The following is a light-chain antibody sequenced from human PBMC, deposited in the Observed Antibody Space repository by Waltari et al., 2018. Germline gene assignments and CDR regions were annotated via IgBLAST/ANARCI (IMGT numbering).Light chain of an antibody. CDR1: QRGSSY. J-gene: IGKJ4*01. CDR2: DAS. V-gene: IGKV3-11*01. Sequence: EIVLTQSPATLSLSPGDRATLSCRASQRGSSYLAWYQQKPGQAPRLLIHDASNRATGIPARFSGSGSGTDFTLTISSLEPEDFAVYYCQQRSNWPLTFGGGTKVEIK. CDR3: QQRSNWPLT.